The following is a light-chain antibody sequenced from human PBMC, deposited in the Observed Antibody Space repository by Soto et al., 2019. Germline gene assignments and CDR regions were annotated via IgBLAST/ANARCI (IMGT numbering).Light chain of an antibody. CDR3: QQYGSLSWT. V-gene: IGKV3-20*01. CDR1: QNVDSNY. CDR2: GAS. J-gene: IGKJ1*01. Sequence: EIVLTHSPGTLSLSQWEIATLSCRASQNVDSNYLAWYQQKPGQAPRIIIFGASGRATGIPDRFSGSGSGTDFTLTISRLEPEDFAVYYCQQYGSLSWTFGQGTKVDIK.